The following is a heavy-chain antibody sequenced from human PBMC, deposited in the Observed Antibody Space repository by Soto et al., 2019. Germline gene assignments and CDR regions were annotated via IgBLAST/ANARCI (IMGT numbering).Heavy chain of an antibody. Sequence: SETLSLTCSVSGGSVSDKTYYWSWIRQPPGKRLEWIGYVYYSGTTNYNPSLKSRVTISVDLSKNRFSLRLSSVTTADTALYYCARTTAVPNTLRSGYFFDYWGQGTLVTVSS. D-gene: IGHD4-17*01. CDR3: ARTTAVPNTLRSGYFFDY. CDR1: GGSVSDKTYY. V-gene: IGHV4-61*01. J-gene: IGHJ4*02. CDR2: VYYSGTT.